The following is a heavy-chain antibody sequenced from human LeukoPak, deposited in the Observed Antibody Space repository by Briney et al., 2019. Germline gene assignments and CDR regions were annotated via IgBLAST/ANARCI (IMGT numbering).Heavy chain of an antibody. CDR2: IKQDGSEK. J-gene: IGHJ4*02. D-gene: IGHD3-3*01. V-gene: IGHV3-7*01. CDR3: ARDNSHDFWSGYLDY. Sequence: PGGSLRLSCAASGFTFSSYWMSWVRQAPGKGLEWVANIKQDGSEKYYVDSVKGRFTISRDNAKNSLYLQINSLRAEDTAVYYCARDNSHDFWSGYLDYWGQGTLVTVSS. CDR1: GFTFSSYW.